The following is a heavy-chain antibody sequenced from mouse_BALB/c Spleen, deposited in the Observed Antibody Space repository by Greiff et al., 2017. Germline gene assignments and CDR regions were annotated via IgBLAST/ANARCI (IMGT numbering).Heavy chain of an antibody. J-gene: IGHJ1*01. V-gene: IGHV14-3*02. CDR2: IDPANGNT. D-gene: IGHD1-2*01. CDR3: ARGVHYYGSRYFDV. CDR1: GFNIKDTY. Sequence: EVKLMESGAELVKPGASVKLSCTASGFNIKDTYMHWVKQRPEQGLEWIGRIDPANGNTKYDPKFQGKATITADTSSNTAYLQLSSLTSEDTAVYYCARGVHYYGSRYFDVWGAGTTVTVSS.